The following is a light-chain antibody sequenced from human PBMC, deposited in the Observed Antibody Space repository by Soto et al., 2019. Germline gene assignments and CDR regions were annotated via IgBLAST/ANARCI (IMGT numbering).Light chain of an antibody. V-gene: IGKV1-5*03. Sequence: DIQMTQSPSTLSASVGDRVTITCRASQSINNWLAWYQQKPGKAPKLFIFKASTLESGVPSRFSGSGSGTEFTLSINSLQPDDFATYFCQQYESFPRTFGQGTKVEIK. J-gene: IGKJ1*01. CDR2: KAS. CDR1: QSINNW. CDR3: QQYESFPRT.